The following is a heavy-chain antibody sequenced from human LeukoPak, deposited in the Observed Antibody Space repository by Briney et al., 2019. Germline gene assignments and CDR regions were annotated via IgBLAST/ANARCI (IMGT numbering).Heavy chain of an antibody. D-gene: IGHD1-26*01. J-gene: IGHJ4*02. CDR3: ARPGQGYSIDY. CDR2: ISSSGSTI. CDR1: GFTFSSYE. V-gene: IGHV3-48*03. Sequence: GGSLRLSCAASGFTFSSYEMNWVRQAPGKGLEWVSYISSSGSTIYYADSVKGRFSISRDNAKNSLYLQMDSLRAEDTAVYYCARPGQGYSIDYWGQGTLVTVSS.